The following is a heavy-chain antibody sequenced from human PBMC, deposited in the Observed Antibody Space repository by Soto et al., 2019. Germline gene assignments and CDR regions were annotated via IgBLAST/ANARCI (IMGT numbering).Heavy chain of an antibody. V-gene: IGHV3-74*01. D-gene: IGHD3-3*01. CDR2: INSDGSST. CDR3: ARGWGYDFWSGFYGNDYYYLDV. CDR1: GFTFSSYW. Sequence: VRSLRLSCAASGFTFSSYWMHWVRQAPGKGLVWVSRINSDGSSTSYADSVKGRFTISRDNAKNTLYLQMNSLRAEDTAVYYCARGWGYDFWSGFYGNDYYYLDVWGKGTTVTVSS. J-gene: IGHJ6*03.